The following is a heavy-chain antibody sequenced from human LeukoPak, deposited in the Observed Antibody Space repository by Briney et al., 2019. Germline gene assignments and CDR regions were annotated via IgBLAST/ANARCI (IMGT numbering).Heavy chain of an antibody. CDR2: ISSLSNYI. Sequence: GGPLRLSCAASGFTFSSYSMNWVRQAPGKGLEWVSSISSLSNYIYYEDSVKGRFTISRDYAKNSLYLQMNSLRAEDTAVYYCAKGYYGSGTYGWFDPWGQGTLVTVSS. CDR1: GFTFSSYS. V-gene: IGHV3-21*04. D-gene: IGHD3-10*01. J-gene: IGHJ5*02. CDR3: AKGYYGSGTYGWFDP.